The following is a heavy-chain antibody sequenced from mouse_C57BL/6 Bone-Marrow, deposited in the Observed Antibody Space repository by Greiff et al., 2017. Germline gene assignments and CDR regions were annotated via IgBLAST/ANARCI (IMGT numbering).Heavy chain of an antibody. J-gene: IGHJ3*01. CDR2: ISDGGSYT. CDR1: GFTFSSYA. V-gene: IGHV5-4*01. CDR3: ARGETAQATGAY. D-gene: IGHD3-2*02. Sequence: EVHLVESGGGLVKPGGSLKLSCAASGFTFSSYAMSWVRQTPEKRLEWVATISDGGSYTYYPDNVKGRFTISRDNAKNNLYLQMSHLKSEDTAMLYCARGETAQATGAYWGQGTLVTVSA.